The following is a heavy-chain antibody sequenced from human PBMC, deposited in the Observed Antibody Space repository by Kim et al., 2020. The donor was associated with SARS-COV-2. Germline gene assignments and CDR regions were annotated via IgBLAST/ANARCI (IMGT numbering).Heavy chain of an antibody. J-gene: IGHJ4*02. CDR2: ISGSGSST. CDR3: ATAGRYGGRFDY. D-gene: IGHD4-17*01. V-gene: IGHV3-23*01. CDR1: GFTFSSYA. Sequence: GGSLRLSCAASGFTFSSYAMSWVRQAPGKGLEWVSAISGSGSSTYYADSVKGRFTISRDNSKNTLYLQMNSLRAEDTAVYYCATAGRYGGRFDYWGQGTLVTVSS.